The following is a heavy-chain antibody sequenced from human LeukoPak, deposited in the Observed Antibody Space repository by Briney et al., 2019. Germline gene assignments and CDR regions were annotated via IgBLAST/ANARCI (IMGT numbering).Heavy chain of an antibody. D-gene: IGHD6-6*01. J-gene: IGHJ6*02. CDR3: ARGDGSSSRYYYYGMDV. CDR1: GDSVSSNSAA. V-gene: IGHV6-1*01. CDR2: TYYRSKWYN. Sequence: SQTLSLTCAISGDSVSSNSAAWNWIRQSPSRGLEWLGRTYYRSKWYNDYAVSVKSRIIINSDTSKNQFSLQLNSVTPEDTAVYYCARGDGSSSRYYYYGMDVWGQGTTVTVSS.